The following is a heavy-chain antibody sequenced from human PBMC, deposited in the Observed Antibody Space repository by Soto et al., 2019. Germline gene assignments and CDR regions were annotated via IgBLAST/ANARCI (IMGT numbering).Heavy chain of an antibody. Sequence: PSETLSLTCTVSGGSISSSNYYWGWIRQPPGKGLEWIGSIYYSGSTYYNPSLKSRVTISVDTSKNQFSLKLSSVTAADTAVYYCARQVGAYYYDMDVWGQGTTVTVS. CDR2: IYYSGST. D-gene: IGHD2-15*01. CDR1: GGSISSSNYY. V-gene: IGHV4-39*01. J-gene: IGHJ6*02. CDR3: ARQVGAYYYDMDV.